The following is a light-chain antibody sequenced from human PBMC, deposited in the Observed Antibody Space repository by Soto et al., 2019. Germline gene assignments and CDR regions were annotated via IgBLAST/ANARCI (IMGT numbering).Light chain of an antibody. CDR3: SVWDDSLNGPV. V-gene: IGLV1-44*01. J-gene: IGLJ3*02. CDR2: SDN. CDR1: SSNIGSNA. Sequence: QSVLTQPPSASGTPGQRVTISCSGSSSNIGSNAVNWYQQLPGTAPKLFIYSDNQRPSGVPDRVSGSKSATSASLAISGLXSDDEADYFCSVWDDSLNGPVFGGGTKVTVL.